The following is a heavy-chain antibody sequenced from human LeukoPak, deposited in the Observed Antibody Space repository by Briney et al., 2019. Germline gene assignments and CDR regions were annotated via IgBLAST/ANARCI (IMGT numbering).Heavy chain of an antibody. D-gene: IGHD1-26*01. J-gene: IGHJ6*03. CDR3: ARDLPYSGSYYQPSGYYYYMDV. Sequence: PSETLSLTCTVSGYSISSGYYWGWIRQPPGKGLEWIGSIYHSGSTYYNPSLKSRVTISVDTSKNQFSLKLSSVTAADTAVYYCARDLPYSGSYYQPSGYYYYMDVWGKGTTVTISS. V-gene: IGHV4-38-2*02. CDR2: IYHSGST. CDR1: GYSISSGYY.